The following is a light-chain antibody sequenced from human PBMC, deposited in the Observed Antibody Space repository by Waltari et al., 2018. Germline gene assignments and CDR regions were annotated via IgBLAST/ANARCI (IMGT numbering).Light chain of an antibody. CDR1: QSVSSN. V-gene: IGKV3-15*01. CDR2: GAS. Sequence: EIVMTQSPPTLSVSPGERVTPSCRASQSVSSNLAWYQQKPGQAPRLLIYGASTRATGIPARFSGSGSGTEFTLTISSLQSEDFAVYYCQQYNNWPQTFGQGTKVEIK. CDR3: QQYNNWPQT. J-gene: IGKJ1*01.